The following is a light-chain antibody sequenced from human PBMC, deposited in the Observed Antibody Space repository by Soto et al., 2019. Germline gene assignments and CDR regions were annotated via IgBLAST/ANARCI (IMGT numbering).Light chain of an antibody. CDR3: QQRSNWLLT. Sequence: EIVLTQSPATLPLSPGERATLSCRASQSVSSYLAWYQQKPGQAPRLLIYDASNKATGIPARFSGSGSGTDFTLTISSLEPAEFSGYYCQQRSNWLLTFGGGPKVEIK. CDR2: DAS. CDR1: QSVSSY. J-gene: IGKJ4*01. V-gene: IGKV3-11*01.